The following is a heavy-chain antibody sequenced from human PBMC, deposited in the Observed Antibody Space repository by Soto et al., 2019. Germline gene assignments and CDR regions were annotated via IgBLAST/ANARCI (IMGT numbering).Heavy chain of an antibody. Sequence: SSETLSLTCTVSGGSISSYYWSWIRQPPGKGLEWIGYIYYSGSTNYNPSLKSRVTISVDTSKNQFSLKLSSVTAADTAVYYCARHSGEYNGNDLFEHYNRAVWGKGTRVTV. J-gene: IGHJ6*03. V-gene: IGHV4-59*08. CDR1: GGSISSYY. CDR3: ARHSGEYNGNDLFEHYNRAV. CDR2: IYYSGST. D-gene: IGHD1-1*01.